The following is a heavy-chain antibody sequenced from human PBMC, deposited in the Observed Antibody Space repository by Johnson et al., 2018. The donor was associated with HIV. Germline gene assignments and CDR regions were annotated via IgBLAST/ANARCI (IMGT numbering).Heavy chain of an antibody. CDR3: AKQGEAYAFDI. CDR1: GFTFNDYG. J-gene: IGHJ3*02. CDR2: INWNGANT. Sequence: VQLVESGGGVIRPGGSLRLSCVASGFTFNDYGMSWVRQAPGKGLEWVSGINWNGANTRYADSVKGRFTISRDYAKKSVYLQMNSLRAEDTAVYYCAKQGEAYAFDIWGQGTMVTVSS. V-gene: IGHV3-20*04. D-gene: IGHD3-16*01.